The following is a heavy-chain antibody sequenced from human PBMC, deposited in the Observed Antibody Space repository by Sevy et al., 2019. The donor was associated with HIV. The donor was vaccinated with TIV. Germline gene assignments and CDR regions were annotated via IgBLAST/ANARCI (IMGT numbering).Heavy chain of an antibody. CDR3: AREGCSRPHDY. Sequence: GGSLRLSCAASGFAFHEYSMSWIRQAPGKGLEWVATLSFGCGKINYADSVKGRFTISGDNSKNSFYLQMDNLRVEDTALYYCAREGCSRPHDYWGQGTRVTVSS. D-gene: IGHD2-8*01. CDR1: GFAFHEYS. V-gene: IGHV3-23*01. CDR2: LSFGCGKI. J-gene: IGHJ4*02.